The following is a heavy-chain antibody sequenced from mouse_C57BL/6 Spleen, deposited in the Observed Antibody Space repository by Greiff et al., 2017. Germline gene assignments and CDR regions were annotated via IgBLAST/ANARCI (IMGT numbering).Heavy chain of an antibody. CDR3: ANVFAY. CDR1: GYTFTDYY. J-gene: IGHJ3*01. CDR2: INPNNGGT. V-gene: IGHV1-26*01. Sequence: EVQLQQSGPELVKPGASVKISCKASGYTFTDYYMNWVKQSHGKSLEWIGDINPNNGGTSYNQKFKGKATLTVDKSSSTAYMELRSLTSEDSAVYYCANVFAYWGQGTLVTVSA.